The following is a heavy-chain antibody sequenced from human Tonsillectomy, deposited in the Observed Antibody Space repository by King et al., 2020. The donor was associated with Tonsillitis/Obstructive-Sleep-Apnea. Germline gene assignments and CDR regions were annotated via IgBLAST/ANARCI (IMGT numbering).Heavy chain of an antibody. D-gene: IGHD3-22*01. J-gene: IGHJ4*02. CDR2: ISGSGGST. Sequence: VQLVESGGGLVQPGGSLRFSCAASGFTFSSYAMSWVRQAPGKGLEWVSAISGSGGSTYYADSVKGRFTISRDNSKNTLYLQMNSLRAEDTAVYYCAKSNYDSSGEPLDYFDYWGQGTLVTVSS. CDR1: GFTFSSYA. CDR3: AKSNYDSSGEPLDYFDY. V-gene: IGHV3-23*04.